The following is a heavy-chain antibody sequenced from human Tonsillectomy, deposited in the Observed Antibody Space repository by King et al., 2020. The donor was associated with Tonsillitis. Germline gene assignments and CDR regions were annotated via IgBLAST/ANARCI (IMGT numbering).Heavy chain of an antibody. D-gene: IGHD2-2*01. J-gene: IGHJ4*02. V-gene: IGHV4-38-2*02. CDR3: AREDIVVVPAATARYFDY. Sequence: VQLQESGPGLVKPSETLSLTCTVSGYSISSGYYWGWIRQPPGKGLEGIGSFYHSGGTYYNPSLKSRVTISVDTSKNQFSLKLGSVTADDTAVYYCAREDIVVVPAATARYFDYWGQGTLVTVSS. CDR1: GYSISSGYY. CDR2: FYHSGGT.